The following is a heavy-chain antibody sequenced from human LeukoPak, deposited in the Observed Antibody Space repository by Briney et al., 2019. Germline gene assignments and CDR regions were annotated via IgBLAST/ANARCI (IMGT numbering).Heavy chain of an antibody. CDR1: GFTFNNYW. J-gene: IGHJ6*02. Sequence: GGSLRLSCAASGFTFNNYWMSWVRQAPGKGLEWVANVGRDGSEKYYVDSVKGRVTISRDNTKNSLYLQMNSLRAEDTAVYYCARFYSSSWYVDGMDVWGQGTTVTVSS. CDR2: VGRDGSEK. CDR3: ARFYSSSWYVDGMDV. V-gene: IGHV3-7*03. D-gene: IGHD6-13*01.